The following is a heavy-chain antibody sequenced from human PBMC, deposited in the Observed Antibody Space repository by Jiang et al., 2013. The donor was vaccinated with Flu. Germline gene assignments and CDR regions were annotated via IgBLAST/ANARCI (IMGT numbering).Heavy chain of an antibody. J-gene: IGHJ6*04. CDR2: IYHSGST. CDR1: GYSISSGYY. V-gene: IGHV4-38-2*01. Sequence: GSGLVKPSETLSLTCAVSGYSISSGYYWGWIRQPPGKGLEWIGSIYHSGSTYYNPSLKSRVTISVDTSKNQFSLKLSSVTAADTAVYYCAWQSQYYYYYGMDVWGKGTTVTVSS. CDR3: AWQSQYYYYYGMDV.